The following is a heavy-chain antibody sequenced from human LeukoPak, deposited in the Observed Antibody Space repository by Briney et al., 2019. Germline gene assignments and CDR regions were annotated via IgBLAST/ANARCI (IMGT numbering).Heavy chain of an antibody. Sequence: ASVKVSCKASGYTFTGYYMHWERQAPGQGLEWMGWINPNSGGTNYAQKFQGRVTMTRDTSISTAYMELSRLRSDDTAVYYCARVAAADPYNWFDPWGQGTLVTVSS. CDR1: GYTFTGYY. CDR2: INPNSGGT. CDR3: ARVAAADPYNWFDP. V-gene: IGHV1-2*02. D-gene: IGHD6-13*01. J-gene: IGHJ5*02.